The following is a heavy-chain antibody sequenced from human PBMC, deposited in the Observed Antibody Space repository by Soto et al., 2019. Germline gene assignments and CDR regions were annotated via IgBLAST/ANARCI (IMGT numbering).Heavy chain of an antibody. Sequence: PSGTLSLTCTVSGGSISSSSYYWGWIRQPPGKGLEWIGSIYYSGSTYYNPSLKSRVTISVDTSKNQFSLKLSSVTAADTAVYYCVSASPIAAAAYYGMDVWSQGTTVT. J-gene: IGHJ6*02. CDR3: VSASPIAAAAYYGMDV. CDR1: GGSISSSSYY. V-gene: IGHV4-39*01. D-gene: IGHD6-13*01. CDR2: IYYSGST.